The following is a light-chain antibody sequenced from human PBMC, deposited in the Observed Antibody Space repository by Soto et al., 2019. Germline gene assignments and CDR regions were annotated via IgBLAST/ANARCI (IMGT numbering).Light chain of an antibody. J-gene: IGLJ1*01. V-gene: IGLV2-14*01. CDR3: SSYTAGSTLIV. Sequence: QSALTQPASVSGSPGQSITISCTGTSSDVGGYNYVSWYQQHPGKAPQPMIYDVTKRPSGVSNRFSGYKSGNTASLTISGLQAEDEAHYYCSSYTAGSTLIVFGTGTKLAVL. CDR1: SSDVGGYNY. CDR2: DVT.